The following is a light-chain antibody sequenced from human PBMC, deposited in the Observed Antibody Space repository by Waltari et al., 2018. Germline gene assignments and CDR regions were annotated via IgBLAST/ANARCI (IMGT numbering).Light chain of an antibody. CDR2: TAS. CDR1: QSIGNL. Sequence: DVQLTQSPSSLSASVGDRVTITCRASQSIGNLLNLYQQKPGQAPKRLVYTASTLQIGVPSRFSGSGTGTDFNLTISGLQREDFATYYCQQSYTSLLFTFGPGTKVD. CDR3: QQSYTSLLFT. J-gene: IGKJ3*01. V-gene: IGKV1-39*01.